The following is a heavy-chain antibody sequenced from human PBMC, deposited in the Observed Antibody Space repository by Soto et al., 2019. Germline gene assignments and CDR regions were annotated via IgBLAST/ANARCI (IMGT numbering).Heavy chain of an antibody. Sequence: PGGSLRLSCAASGFTFSSYAMHWVGQAPGKGLEWVAVISYDGSNKYYADSVKGRFTISRDNSKNTLYLQMNSLRAEDTAVYYCARDRVTAIIAEYFQHWGQGTLVTVSS. J-gene: IGHJ1*01. D-gene: IGHD2-21*02. V-gene: IGHV3-30-3*01. CDR2: ISYDGSNK. CDR3: ARDRVTAIIAEYFQH. CDR1: GFTFSSYA.